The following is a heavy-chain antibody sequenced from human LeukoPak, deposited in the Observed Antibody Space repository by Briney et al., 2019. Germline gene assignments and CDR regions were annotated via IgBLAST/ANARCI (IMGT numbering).Heavy chain of an antibody. Sequence: PGGSLRLSCAASGFTFSNYGMHWVRQAPGKGLEWVAFIRYDGSNKYYADSVKGRCTISRDNSKNTLYVQMNSLRVEDTAVYYCAKGYGSSWTMDVWGKGTTVTISS. D-gene: IGHD6-13*01. CDR2: IRYDGSNK. J-gene: IGHJ6*03. V-gene: IGHV3-30*02. CDR3: AKGYGSSWTMDV. CDR1: GFTFSNYG.